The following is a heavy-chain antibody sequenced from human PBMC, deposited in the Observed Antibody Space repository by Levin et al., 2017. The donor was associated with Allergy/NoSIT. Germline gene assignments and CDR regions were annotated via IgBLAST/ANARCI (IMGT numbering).Heavy chain of an antibody. Sequence: ASVKVSCTPSGYTFTGYNMHWVRQAPGQGLEWMGWINPNTDVTKYAQNFQGRVTMTRDTSISTAYMELSRLTSDDTAVYYCAATKWVQSLDYWGQGTLVTVSS. CDR3: AATKWVQSLDY. CDR1: GYTFTGYN. CDR2: INPNTDVT. J-gene: IGHJ4*02. V-gene: IGHV1-2*02. D-gene: IGHD1-26*01.